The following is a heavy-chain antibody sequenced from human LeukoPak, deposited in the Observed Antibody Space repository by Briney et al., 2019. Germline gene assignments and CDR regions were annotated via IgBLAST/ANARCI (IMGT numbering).Heavy chain of an antibody. CDR3: ARDLVRGVTPCDY. V-gene: IGHV3-21*01. J-gene: IGHJ4*02. D-gene: IGHD3-10*01. CDR2: ISSSSSYR. Sequence: GGSLRLSCAASGFTFSSYSMNWVRQAPGKGLEWVSSISSSSSYRYYADSVKGRFTISRDNAKNSLYLQMNSLRAEDTAVYYCARDLVRGVTPCDYWGQGTLVTVSS. CDR1: GFTFSSYS.